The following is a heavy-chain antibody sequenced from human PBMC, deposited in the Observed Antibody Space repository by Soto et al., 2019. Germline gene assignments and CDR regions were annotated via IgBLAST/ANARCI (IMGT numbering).Heavy chain of an antibody. J-gene: IGHJ3*02. CDR1: GAFISSFY. V-gene: IGHV4-59*01. CDR3: ARTRTTEVAEDAFDI. D-gene: IGHD4-17*01. Sequence: QVQLQESGPGLVKPSETLSLDCTVSGAFISSFYWSWIRQPPGKALEWIGYISHTGNTNYNPSLKSRLSISLHTSKRRFSLKLNSVTAADTAIYYCARTRTTEVAEDAFDIWGQGTLVTVSS. CDR2: ISHTGNT.